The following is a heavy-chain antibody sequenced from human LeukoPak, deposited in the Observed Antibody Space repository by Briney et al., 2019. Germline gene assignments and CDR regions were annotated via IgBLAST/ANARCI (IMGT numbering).Heavy chain of an antibody. J-gene: IGHJ5*02. D-gene: IGHD3-10*01. CDR1: GFIFSTYA. V-gene: IGHV3-23*01. Sequence: GGSLRLSCAASGFIFSTYAMNWFRQAPGKGLEWVSGISGSEGDTYYADSVRGRFTISRDSSKNTLYLQMYSLRAEDTAVYYCARCRHLWFGELLLSKPRFDPWGQGTLVTVSS. CDR2: ISGSEGDT. CDR3: ARCRHLWFGELLLSKPRFDP.